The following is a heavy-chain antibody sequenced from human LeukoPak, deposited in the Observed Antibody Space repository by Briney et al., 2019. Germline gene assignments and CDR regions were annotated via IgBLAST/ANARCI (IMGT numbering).Heavy chain of an antibody. CDR1: GFTFSDYN. CDR2: VSSSGSST. CDR3: AREEPLSSTTWPWFDP. Sequence: GGSLRLSCAASGFTFSDYNMTWMRPAPGRRLKWVSYVSSSGSSTNYADSVKGRFTISRDNAKKSLYLQMNSLRAEDTAVYYCAREEPLSSTTWPWFDPWGQGTLVTVSS. J-gene: IGHJ5*02. D-gene: IGHD2-2*01. V-gene: IGHV3-11*05.